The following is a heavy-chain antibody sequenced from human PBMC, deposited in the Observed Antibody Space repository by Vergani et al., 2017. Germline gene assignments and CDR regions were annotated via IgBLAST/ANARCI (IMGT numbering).Heavy chain of an antibody. Sequence: QVQLQESGPGLVKPSETLSLTCTVSGGSISSYYWSWIRQPPGKGLDWIGYIYYSGSTNYNHSLKSRVTISVDTSKNQFSLKLSSVTAADTAVYYCASSRIAARPYYYYMDVWGKGTTVTVSS. CDR3: ASSRIAARPYYYYMDV. CDR1: GGSISSYY. J-gene: IGHJ6*03. V-gene: IGHV4-59*01. D-gene: IGHD6-6*01. CDR2: IYYSGST.